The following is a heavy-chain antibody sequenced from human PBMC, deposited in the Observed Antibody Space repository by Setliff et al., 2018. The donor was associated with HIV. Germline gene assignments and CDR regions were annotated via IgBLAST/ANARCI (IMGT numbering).Heavy chain of an antibody. CDR3: ARDRIPKRGYTYREPDFDS. Sequence: ASVKVSCKASGYTFTSHTVHWVRQAPGQGLEWMGWINTGNDNTKYSQKFQDRVTITRDTSASTGYMEVNSLRPEDTAVYYCARDRIPKRGYTYREPDFDSWGQGTLVTVSS. V-gene: IGHV1-3*04. J-gene: IGHJ4*02. D-gene: IGHD3-16*02. CDR2: INTGNDNT. CDR1: GYTFTSHT.